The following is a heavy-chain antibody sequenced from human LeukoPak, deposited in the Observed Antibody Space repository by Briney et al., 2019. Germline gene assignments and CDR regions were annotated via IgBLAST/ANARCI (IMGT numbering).Heavy chain of an antibody. J-gene: IGHJ3*02. CDR3: AAPPYCSSTSCYAFDI. CDR1: GGTFSSYA. V-gene: IGHV1-69*01. D-gene: IGHD2-2*01. CDR2: IIPIFGTA. Sequence: SVKVSCKASGGTFSSYAISWVRQAPGQGLEWMGGIIPIFGTANYAQKFQGRVTITADESTSTAHMELSSLRSEDTAVYYCAAPPYCSSTSCYAFDIWGQGTMVTVSS.